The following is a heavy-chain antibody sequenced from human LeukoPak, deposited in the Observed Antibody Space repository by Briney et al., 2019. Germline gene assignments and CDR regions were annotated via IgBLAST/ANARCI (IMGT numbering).Heavy chain of an antibody. V-gene: IGHV3-20*04. CDR3: AKDWPRRHYDSPPTGFDI. J-gene: IGHJ3*02. Sequence: GGSLRLSCAASGFTFSSYGMSWVLQAPGKGLEWVSGINWNGASTGYADSVKGRFTISRDNSKNTLYLQMNSLRAEDTAVYYCAKDWPRRHYDSPPTGFDIWGQGTMVTVSS. CDR1: GFTFSSYG. D-gene: IGHD3-22*01. CDR2: INWNGAST.